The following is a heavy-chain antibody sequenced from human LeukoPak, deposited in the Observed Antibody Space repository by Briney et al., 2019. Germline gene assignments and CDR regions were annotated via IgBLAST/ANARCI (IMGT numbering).Heavy chain of an antibody. J-gene: IGHJ4*02. V-gene: IGHV3-15*01. Sequence: GGSLRLSCAASRFTLSNAWMNWVRQAPGKGLEWVGRIKSKVDGETTDYAAPVKGRFTISRDDSNNMVYLQMNSLKIEDTAVYYCAIDEPNYAPYDFDYWGQGTLVTVSS. D-gene: IGHD4/OR15-4a*01. CDR2: IKSKVDGETT. CDR1: RFTLSNAW. CDR3: AIDEPNYAPYDFDY.